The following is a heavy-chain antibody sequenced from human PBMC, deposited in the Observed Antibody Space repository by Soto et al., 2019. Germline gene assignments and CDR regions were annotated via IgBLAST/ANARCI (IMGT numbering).Heavy chain of an antibody. V-gene: IGHV4-31*03. CDR1: GGSISSGGYY. J-gene: IGHJ5*02. D-gene: IGHD3-9*01. CDR2: IYYSGST. CDR3: AREAGVRYPFDP. Sequence: SETLSLTCTVSGGSISSGGYYWSWIRQHPGKGLEWIGYIYYSGSTYYNPSLKSRVTISVDTSKNQFSLKMNSVTAADTAMYYCAREAGVRYPFDPWGQGTLVTVSS.